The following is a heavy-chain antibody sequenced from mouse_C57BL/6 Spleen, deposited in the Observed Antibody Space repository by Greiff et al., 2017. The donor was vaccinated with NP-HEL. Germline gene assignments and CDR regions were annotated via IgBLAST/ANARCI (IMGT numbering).Heavy chain of an antibody. CDR1: GYTFTSYG. CDR2: IYPRSGNT. V-gene: IGHV1-81*01. Sequence: QVQLQQSGAELARPGASVKLSCKASGYTFTSYGISWVKQRTGQGLEWIGEIYPRSGNTYYNEKFKGKATLTADKSSSTAYMELRSLTSEDSAVYFCARCGYYGSSPYFDYWGQGTTLTVSS. CDR3: ARCGYYGSSPYFDY. D-gene: IGHD1-1*01. J-gene: IGHJ2*01.